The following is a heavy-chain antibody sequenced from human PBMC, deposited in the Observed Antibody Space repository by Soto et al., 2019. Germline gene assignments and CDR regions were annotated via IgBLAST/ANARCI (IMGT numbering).Heavy chain of an antibody. J-gene: IGHJ4*02. Sequence: ASVKVSCKASGGTFSSYAISWVRQAPGQGLEWKGGIIPIFGTANYAQKFQGRVTITADESTSTAYMELSSLRSEDTAVYYCARGSSSWYYFDYWGQGTLVTVSS. V-gene: IGHV1-69*13. CDR1: GGTFSSYA. CDR2: IIPIFGTA. CDR3: ARGSSSWYYFDY. D-gene: IGHD6-13*01.